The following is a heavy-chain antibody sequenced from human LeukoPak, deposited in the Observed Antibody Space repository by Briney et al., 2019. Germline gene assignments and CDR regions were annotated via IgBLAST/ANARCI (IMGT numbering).Heavy chain of an antibody. CDR2: ISGDGGDT. V-gene: IGHV3-43*02. Sequence: PGGSLRLSRAASGFAFHDYAMHWVRQVPGKGLEWVSLISGDGGDTYYADSVRGRFAISRDNRKNSLYLQMDSLRTEDTALYYCAKVGESSGGYYSFDYWGQGTLVTVSS. D-gene: IGHD3-22*01. J-gene: IGHJ4*02. CDR3: AKVGESSGGYYSFDY. CDR1: GFAFHDYA.